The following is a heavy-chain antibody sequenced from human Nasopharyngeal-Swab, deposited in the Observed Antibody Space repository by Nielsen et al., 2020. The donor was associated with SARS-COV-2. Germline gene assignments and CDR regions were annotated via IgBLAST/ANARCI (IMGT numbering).Heavy chain of an antibody. Sequence: GESLKISCAASGFTFSSYSMNWVRQAPGKGLEWVSSISSSGSYIYYADSVKGRFTISRDNAKNSLYLQMNSLRPEDTAVYYCARDDVQWLNPVYYFDYWGQGTLVTVSS. CDR3: ARDDVQWLNPVYYFDY. V-gene: IGHV3-21*01. J-gene: IGHJ4*02. CDR1: GFTFSSYS. D-gene: IGHD6-19*01. CDR2: ISSSGSYI.